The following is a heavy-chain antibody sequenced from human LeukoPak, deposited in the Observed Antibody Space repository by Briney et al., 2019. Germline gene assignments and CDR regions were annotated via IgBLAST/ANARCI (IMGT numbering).Heavy chain of an antibody. CDR2: ISSSSSYI. CDR3: ARGTLEWLSSDAFDI. CDR1: GFTFSSYS. D-gene: IGHD3-3*01. Sequence: PGGSLRLSCAASGFTFSSYSMNWVRQAPGKGLEWVSSISSSSSYIYYADSVKGRFTISRDNAKNSLYLQMNSLRAEDTAVYYCARGTLEWLSSDAFDIWGQGTMVTVSS. V-gene: IGHV3-21*01. J-gene: IGHJ3*02.